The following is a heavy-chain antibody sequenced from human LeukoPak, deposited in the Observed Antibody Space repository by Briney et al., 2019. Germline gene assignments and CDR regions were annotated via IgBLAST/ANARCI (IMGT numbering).Heavy chain of an antibody. CDR2: ISTGSSSI. Sequence: GGSLRLSCAASGFTFSNAWMNWVRQAPGKGLEWVSSISTGSSSIYYADSVKGRFTISRDNAKNSLSLQMNSLRAEDTAVYYCARAPPYCGGDCSDWYFDLWGRGTLVTVSS. V-gene: IGHV3-21*01. CDR1: GFTFSNAW. CDR3: ARAPPYCGGDCSDWYFDL. D-gene: IGHD2-21*02. J-gene: IGHJ2*01.